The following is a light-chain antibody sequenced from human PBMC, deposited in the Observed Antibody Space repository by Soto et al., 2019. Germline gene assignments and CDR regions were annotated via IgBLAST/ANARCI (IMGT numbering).Light chain of an antibody. J-gene: IGKJ4*01. CDR1: QGISKW. V-gene: IGKV1-12*01. Sequence: DIQTTQSPSSVSASVGDRFAITCRASQGISKWLAWYQQKQGKAPKXXIYAASTLQSRVPSRFSGSASGTDGTITISSLKQEDGTTYYCQQLESYTSTFGGGTKVDIK. CDR2: AAS. CDR3: QQLESYTST.